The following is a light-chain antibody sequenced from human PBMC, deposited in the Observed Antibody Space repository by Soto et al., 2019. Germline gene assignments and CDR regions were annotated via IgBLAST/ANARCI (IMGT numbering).Light chain of an antibody. V-gene: IGLV2-14*01. CDR2: EVS. Sequence: QSVLTQPASVSGSAGQSITISCTGTSSDVGGYNYVSWYQHHPGKAPKLMIFEVSNRPSGVSNRFSGSKSGNTASLTISGLQAEDEADYYCSSYTSSSTLVYVFGTGTKAPS. CDR3: SSYTSSSTLVYV. CDR1: SSDVGGYNY. J-gene: IGLJ1*01.